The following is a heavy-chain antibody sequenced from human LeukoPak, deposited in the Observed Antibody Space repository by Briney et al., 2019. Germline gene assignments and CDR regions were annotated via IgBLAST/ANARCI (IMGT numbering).Heavy chain of an antibody. V-gene: IGHV3-73*01. J-gene: IGHJ4*02. CDR2: IRSKANSYAT. Sequence: GGSLRLSCAASGFTFSGSAMHWVRQASGKGLEWVGRIRSKANSYATAYAASVKGRFTISRDDSKNTAYLQMNSLKTEDTAVYYCARGGNYGDYFDYWGQGTLVTVSS. D-gene: IGHD4-17*01. CDR1: GFTFSGSA. CDR3: ARGGNYGDYFDY.